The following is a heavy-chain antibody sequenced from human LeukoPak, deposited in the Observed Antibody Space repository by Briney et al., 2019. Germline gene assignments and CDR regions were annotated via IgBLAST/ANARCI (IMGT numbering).Heavy chain of an antibody. CDR3: ARDTFLGMGNP. V-gene: IGHV3-74*01. CDR1: GFTISAYW. CDR2: INVDGSDS. Sequence: PGGSLRLSCTASGFTISAYWMPWVRQPPGKGLVWVSRINVDGSDSRYADSVKGRFTISRGNAKNTLYLQMNSLRDEDTAVYYCARDTFLGMGNPWGQGTLVTVSS. D-gene: IGHD1-26*01. J-gene: IGHJ5*02.